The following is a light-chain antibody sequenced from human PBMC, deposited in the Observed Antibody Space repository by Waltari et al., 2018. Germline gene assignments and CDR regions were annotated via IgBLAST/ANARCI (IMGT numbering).Light chain of an antibody. CDR2: VNSDGSH. CDR3: QTGGHGTWV. Sequence: QLVLTQSPSASASLGASVKLTCPLSSGHSSNVIAWLQQQPEKGPRSLMQVNSDGSHSKGDEIPYLFSGSSSGTERYLTISSLQSEDEADYYCQTGGHGTWVFGGGTKLTVL. V-gene: IGLV4-69*01. J-gene: IGLJ3*02. CDR1: SGHSSNV.